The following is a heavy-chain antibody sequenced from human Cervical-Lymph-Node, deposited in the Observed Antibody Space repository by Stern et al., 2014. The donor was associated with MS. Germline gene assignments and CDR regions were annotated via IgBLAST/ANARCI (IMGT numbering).Heavy chain of an antibody. D-gene: IGHD3-10*01. CDR3: TKDSYGPEDY. CDR2: INRDGTTR. V-gene: IGHV3-74*02. CDR1: GFTFRNYW. J-gene: IGHJ4*02. Sequence: VQLVESGGGLVPPGGSLRLSCVASGFTFRNYWMHWVRQGPGKGLVWVARINRDGTTRTHADSVKGRFTISRDNAKNTLYLQMNSLRVEDTAVYYCTKDSYGPEDYWGQGTSVTVSS.